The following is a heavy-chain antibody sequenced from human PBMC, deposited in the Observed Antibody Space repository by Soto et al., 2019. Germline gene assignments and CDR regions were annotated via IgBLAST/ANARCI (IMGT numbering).Heavy chain of an antibody. J-gene: IGHJ6*02. V-gene: IGHV1-18*01. Sequence: QVQLVQSGAEVKKPGASVKVSCKASGYTFTSYGISWVRQAPGQGLEWMGWISAYNGHTNYAQKLQGRVTMTTDTSTSTDYMELRRLRTDDTAVYYCARDLKRRTYYDFWSGYTHYYYGMEYFGQGTTATVS. D-gene: IGHD3-3*01. CDR1: GYTFTSYG. CDR2: ISAYNGHT. CDR3: ARDLKRRTYYDFWSGYTHYYYGMEY.